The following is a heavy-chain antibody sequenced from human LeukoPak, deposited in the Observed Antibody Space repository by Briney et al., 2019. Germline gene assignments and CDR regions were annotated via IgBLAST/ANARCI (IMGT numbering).Heavy chain of an antibody. Sequence: PGGSLRLSCAASGFIVSDSYMSWVRQAPGKGLEWVSSISAGGGDTYYADSVKGRFTISRDNSKNTLYLQMSSLSAEDTAVYYCAKGGQQLAKNDYWGQGTLVTVSS. J-gene: IGHJ4*02. CDR3: AKGGQQLAKNDY. V-gene: IGHV3-23*01. CDR1: GFIVSDSY. D-gene: IGHD6-13*01. CDR2: ISAGGGDT.